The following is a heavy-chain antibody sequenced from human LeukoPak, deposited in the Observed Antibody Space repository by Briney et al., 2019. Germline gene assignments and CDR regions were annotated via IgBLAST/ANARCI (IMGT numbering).Heavy chain of an antibody. J-gene: IGHJ3*02. Sequence: ASVKVSCKASGYTFVNFGLIWVRQAPGQGLEWMGWINPNSGGTNYAQKFQGRVTMTRDTSISTAYMELSRLRSDDTAVYYCAREITLMENGAFDIWGQGTMVTVSS. CDR2: INPNSGGT. CDR1: GYTFVNFG. CDR3: AREITLMENGAFDI. D-gene: IGHD3-22*01. V-gene: IGHV1-2*02.